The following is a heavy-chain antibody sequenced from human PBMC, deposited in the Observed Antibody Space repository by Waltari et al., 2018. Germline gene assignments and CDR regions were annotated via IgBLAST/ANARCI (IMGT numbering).Heavy chain of an antibody. J-gene: IGHJ5*02. V-gene: IGHV3-74*01. D-gene: IGHD4-17*01. Sequence: EVQLVESGGGLVQPGGSLRLSCAASGFTLSGYWMHWVRQVPGKGLVWVSRMNGDGTNILYADSVKGRFTISRDNAKNTLYLQMNSLRAEDTAVYYCARVRLGDYVISTWGQGTLVTVSS. CDR2: MNGDGTNI. CDR3: ARVRLGDYVIST. CDR1: GFTLSGYW.